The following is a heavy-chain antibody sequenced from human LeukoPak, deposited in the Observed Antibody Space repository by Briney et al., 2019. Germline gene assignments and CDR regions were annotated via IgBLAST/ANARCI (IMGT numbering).Heavy chain of an antibody. D-gene: IGHD6-13*01. J-gene: IGHJ6*02. V-gene: IGHV3-21*01. Sequence: GGSLRLSCAASGFTFSSYNMNWIRQAPGKGLEWVSSISSSSSYIYYADSVKGRFTISRDNAKNSLYLRMNSLRAEDTAVYYCARDEGSSWYRPYYYYGMDVWGQGTTVTVSS. CDR1: GFTFSSYN. CDR3: ARDEGSSWYRPYYYYGMDV. CDR2: ISSSSSYI.